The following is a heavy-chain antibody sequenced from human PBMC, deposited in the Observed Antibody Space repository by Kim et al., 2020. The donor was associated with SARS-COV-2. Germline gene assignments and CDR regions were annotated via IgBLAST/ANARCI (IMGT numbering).Heavy chain of an antibody. CDR1: GGSISSGDYY. D-gene: IGHD6-19*01. CDR3: ARVPQAVAGFYYYYYGMDV. CDR2: IYYSGST. J-gene: IGHJ6*02. Sequence: SETLSPTCTVSGGSISSGDYYWSWIHQPPGKGLEWIGYIYYSGSTYYNPSLKSRVTISVDTSKNQFSLKLSSVTAADTAVYYCARVPQAVAGFYYYYYGMDVWGQGTTVTVSS. V-gene: IGHV4-30-4*01.